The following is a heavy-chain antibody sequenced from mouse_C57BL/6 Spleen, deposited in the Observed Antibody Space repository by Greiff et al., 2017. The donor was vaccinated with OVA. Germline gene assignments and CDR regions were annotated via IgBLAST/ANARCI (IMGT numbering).Heavy chain of an antibody. D-gene: IGHD1-1*01. CDR1: GYAFSSYW. J-gene: IGHJ2*01. CDR2: IYPGDGDT. Sequence: QVQLQQSGAELVKPGASVKISCKASGYAFSSYWMNWVKQRPGKGLEWIGQIYPGDGDTNYNGKFKSKATLTADKSSSTAYMQLSSLTSEDSAVYFCAGDGVYYGSSSFDYWGQGTTLTVSS. CDR3: AGDGVYYGSSSFDY. V-gene: IGHV1-80*01.